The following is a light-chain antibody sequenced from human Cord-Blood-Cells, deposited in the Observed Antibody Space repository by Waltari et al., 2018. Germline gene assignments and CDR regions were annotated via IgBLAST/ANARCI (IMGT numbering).Light chain of an antibody. J-gene: IGKJ3*01. V-gene: IGKV1-39*01. CDR2: AAS. CDR3: QQSYSTPFT. CDR1: QSISSY. Sequence: DIQLTQSPSSLSASVADRVTITCQASQSISSYLNCYQQKPGQAPMLLSYAASSLQSGVPSRFSGSGSGTDFTFTISSLQPEDFATYYCQQSYSTPFTFGPGTKVDIK.